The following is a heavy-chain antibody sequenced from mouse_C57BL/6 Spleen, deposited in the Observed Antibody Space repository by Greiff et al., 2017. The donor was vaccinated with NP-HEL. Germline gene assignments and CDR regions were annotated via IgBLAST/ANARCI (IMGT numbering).Heavy chain of an antibody. D-gene: IGHD4-1*01. J-gene: IGHJ2*01. CDR1: GYAFSSSW. CDR2: IYPGDGDT. V-gene: IGHV1-82*01. Sequence: QVQLQQSGPELVKPGASVKISCKASGYAFSSSWMNWVKQRPGKGLEWIGRIYPGDGDTNYNGKFKGKATLTADKSSSTAYMQLSSLTSEDSAVYFCARWDDYFDYWGQGTTLTVSS. CDR3: ARWDDYFDY.